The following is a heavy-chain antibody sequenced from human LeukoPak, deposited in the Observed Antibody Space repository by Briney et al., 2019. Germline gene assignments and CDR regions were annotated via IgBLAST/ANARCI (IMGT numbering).Heavy chain of an antibody. CDR3: ARETQSRDFDY. D-gene: IGHD6-13*01. J-gene: IGHJ4*02. V-gene: IGHV4-34*01. Sequence: SETLSLTCAVYGGSFSGYYWSWIRQPPGKGLEWIGEINHSGSTNYNPSLKSRVTISVDTSKNQCSLKLSSVTAADTAVYYCARETQSRDFDYWGQGTLVTVSS. CDR2: INHSGST. CDR1: GGSFSGYY.